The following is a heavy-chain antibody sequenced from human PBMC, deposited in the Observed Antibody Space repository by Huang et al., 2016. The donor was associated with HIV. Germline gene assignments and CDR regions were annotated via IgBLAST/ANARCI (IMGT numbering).Heavy chain of an antibody. J-gene: IGHJ6*03. CDR2: ISYDGKNK. V-gene: IGHV3-30*18. CDR1: GFSFSPYG. CDR3: AKVGILQWFGQLTPEHYNYYYMDV. D-gene: IGHD3-10*01. Sequence: QVQLVESGGGVVQPGRSLRLPCEASGFSFSPYGMHWVRQAPGKGLGGVAVISYDGKNKKVGDSVKGRFAVSRDNPKNTLYLQMNSLKPDDTAVYYCAKVGILQWFGQLTPEHYNYYYMDVWGKGTTVTVSS.